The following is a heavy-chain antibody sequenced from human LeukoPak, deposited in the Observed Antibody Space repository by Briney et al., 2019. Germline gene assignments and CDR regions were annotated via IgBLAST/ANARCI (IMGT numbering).Heavy chain of an antibody. V-gene: IGHV4-34*01. CDR1: GGSFSGYY. CDR3: ARGTYRSSSPSIGMPYYLDY. J-gene: IGHJ4*02. D-gene: IGHD6-6*01. Sequence: SETLSLTCAVYGGSFSGYYWSWIRQPPGKGLEWIGEINHSGSTNYNPSLKSRVTISVDTSKNQFSLKLSSVTAADTAVYFCARGTYRSSSPSIGMPYYLDYWGQGILVTVSS. CDR2: INHSGST.